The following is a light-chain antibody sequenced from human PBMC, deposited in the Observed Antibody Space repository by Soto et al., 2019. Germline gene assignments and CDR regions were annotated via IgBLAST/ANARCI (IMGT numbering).Light chain of an antibody. Sequence: VMTQSPLSLSVTPGESASISCRASQSLLQSNGYKYLDWYLQRPGQSPQLLIYLGSNRAHGVPDRFSGSGTGTDLTLKISSVEADDVGVYYCMQALQTPITFCQGTR. V-gene: IGKV2-28*01. CDR1: QSLLQSNGYKY. J-gene: IGKJ5*01. CDR2: LGS. CDR3: MQALQTPIT.